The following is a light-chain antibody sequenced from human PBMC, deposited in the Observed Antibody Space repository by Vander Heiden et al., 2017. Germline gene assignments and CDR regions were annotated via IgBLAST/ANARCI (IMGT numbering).Light chain of an antibody. CDR2: KAS. CDR3: QQYNSYAPLT. CDR1: QSISSW. V-gene: IGKV1-5*03. Sequence: DIQMTQSPSTLPASVADRVTIACRARQSISSWLAWYQQKQGKAPKLLIYKASSLESGVPSRFSGSRSGTEFTLTISSLHPDDFATYYCQQYNSYAPLTFGEGTRLEIK. J-gene: IGKJ5*01.